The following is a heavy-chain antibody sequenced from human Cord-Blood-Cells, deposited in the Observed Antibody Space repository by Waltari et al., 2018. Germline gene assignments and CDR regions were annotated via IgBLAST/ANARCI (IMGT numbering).Heavy chain of an antibody. Sequence: QVQLVPSGAEVKKPEASVKVSCKAFGYTFPGSYMHWVRQAPGQGLEWMGWINPNSGGTNYAQKFQGWVTMTRDTSISTAYMELSRLRSDDTAVYYCARSGTANWFDPWGQGTLVTVSS. V-gene: IGHV1-2*04. D-gene: IGHD6-13*01. J-gene: IGHJ5*02. CDR2: INPNSGGT. CDR3: ARSGTANWFDP. CDR1: GYTFPGSY.